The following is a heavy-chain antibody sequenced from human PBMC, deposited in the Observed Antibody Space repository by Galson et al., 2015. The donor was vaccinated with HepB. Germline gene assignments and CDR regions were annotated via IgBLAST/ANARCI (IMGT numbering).Heavy chain of an antibody. CDR3: AKDLSDYSNYDGY. J-gene: IGHJ4*02. CDR1: GFTFSSYG. V-gene: IGHV3-30*18. CDR2: ISYDGSNK. Sequence: SLRLSCAASGFTFSSYGMHWVRQAPGKGLEWVAVISYDGSNKYYADSVKGRFTISRDNSKNTLYLQMNSLRAEDTAVYYCAKDLSDYSNYDGYWGQGTLVTVSS. D-gene: IGHD4-11*01.